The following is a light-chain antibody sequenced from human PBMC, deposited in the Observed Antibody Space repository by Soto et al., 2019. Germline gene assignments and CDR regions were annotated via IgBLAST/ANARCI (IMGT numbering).Light chain of an antibody. CDR1: QDIGTN. J-gene: IGKJ2*01. V-gene: IGKV3-15*01. Sequence: EIVMTQSPGTLSVSPGERATLSCRASQDIGTNLAWYQQRPGQAPRLLIYAASSRATDIPARFTGRGSGTEFTLTISSLQSEDFAFYFCQQYNNWPLYTFGQGTKLEI. CDR2: AAS. CDR3: QQYNNWPLYT.